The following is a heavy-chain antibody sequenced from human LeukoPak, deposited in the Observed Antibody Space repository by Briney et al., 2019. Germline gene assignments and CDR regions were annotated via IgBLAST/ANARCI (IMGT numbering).Heavy chain of an antibody. J-gene: IGHJ4*02. V-gene: IGHV3-74*01. CDR2: IKSDGSAT. CDR3: GSLTVVARDQ. Sequence: GGSLRLSCAASGFSFSTHWVHWVRQAPGKGLVYVAQIKSDGSATAYADSVKGRFTISRDNAKNTLYLEMSSLRAEDTAVYYWGSLTVVARDQWGQGTLVTVSS. CDR1: GFSFSTHW. D-gene: IGHD3-22*01.